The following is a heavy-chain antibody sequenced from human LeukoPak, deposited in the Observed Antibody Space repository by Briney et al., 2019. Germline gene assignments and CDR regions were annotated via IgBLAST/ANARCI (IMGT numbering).Heavy chain of an antibody. J-gene: IGHJ4*02. CDR1: GVSLRGHW. CDR2: IKPDGSER. CDR3: ARERWTESGYYFDY. Sequence: GGSLRLSRAASGVSLRGHWKSWVRQAPGKGLEWLANIKPDGSERRYVDSVKGRFTISRDDAKNSVYLEMNSLRVEDKAVYYCARERWTESGYYFDYWGQGTLVTVSS. D-gene: IGHD5-24*01. V-gene: IGHV3-7*01.